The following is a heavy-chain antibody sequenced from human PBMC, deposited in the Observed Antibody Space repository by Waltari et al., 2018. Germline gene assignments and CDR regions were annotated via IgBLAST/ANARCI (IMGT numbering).Heavy chain of an antibody. CDR2: SYRSGST. CDR1: GYSIRRGSY. D-gene: IGHD2-15*01. Sequence: QVHLQESGPGLVKPSETLSLTCAVSGYSIRRGSYWGWSLQPPGKGLEWIGSSYRSGSTYYNQSLKSRVTISVDTSKNQFSLKLSSVTAADTAGYYCARAVVVVAASNWFDPWGQGTLVTVSS. V-gene: IGHV4-38-2*01. J-gene: IGHJ5*02. CDR3: ARAVVVVAASNWFDP.